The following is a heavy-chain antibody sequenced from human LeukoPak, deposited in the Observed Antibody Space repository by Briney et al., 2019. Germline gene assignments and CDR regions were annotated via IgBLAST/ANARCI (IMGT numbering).Heavy chain of an antibody. Sequence: GASVKVSCKAAGYTFTGYYMHWVRQAPGQGLEWMGWINPNSGGTNYAQKFQGRVTMTRDTSISTAYMELSRLRSDDTAVYYCARAPQGYGSGRFDPWGQGTLVTVSS. D-gene: IGHD3-10*01. J-gene: IGHJ5*02. CDR3: ARAPQGYGSGRFDP. V-gene: IGHV1-2*02. CDR2: INPNSGGT. CDR1: GYTFTGYY.